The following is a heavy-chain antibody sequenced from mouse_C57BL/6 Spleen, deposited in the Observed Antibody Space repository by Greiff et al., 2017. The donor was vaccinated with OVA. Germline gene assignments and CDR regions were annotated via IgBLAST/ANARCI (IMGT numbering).Heavy chain of an antibody. CDR2: INPNNGGT. Sequence: VQLQQSGPELVKPGASVKISCKASGYTFTDYYMNWVKQSHGKSLEWIGDINPNNGGTSYNQKFKGKATLTVDKSSSTAYMELRSLTSEDSAVYYCARSGDYGSSPMDYWGKGTSVTVSS. V-gene: IGHV1-26*01. D-gene: IGHD1-1*01. J-gene: IGHJ4*01. CDR3: ARSGDYGSSPMDY. CDR1: GYTFTDYY.